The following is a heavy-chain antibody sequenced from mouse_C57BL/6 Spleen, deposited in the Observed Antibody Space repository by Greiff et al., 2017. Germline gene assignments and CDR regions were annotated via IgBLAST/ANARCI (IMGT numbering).Heavy chain of an antibody. CDR1: GYAFTNYL. V-gene: IGHV1-54*01. Sequence: VKLMESGAELVRPGTSVKVSCKASGYAFTNYLIEWVKQRPGQGLEWIGVIKPGSGGTNYNEKFKGKGTLTADNSSSTAYMPLSSLTSEDSAVYFCARSRLREAMGYWGQGTSVTVSS. CDR2: IKPGSGGT. CDR3: ARSRLREAMGY. D-gene: IGHD2-4*01. J-gene: IGHJ4*01.